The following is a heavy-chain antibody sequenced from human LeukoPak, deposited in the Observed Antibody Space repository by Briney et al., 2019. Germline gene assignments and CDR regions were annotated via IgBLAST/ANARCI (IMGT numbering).Heavy chain of an antibody. J-gene: IGHJ4*02. CDR2: INPNSGGT. Sequence: ASVKVSCKASGYTFIGYYIHWVRQAPGQGLEWMGWINPNSGGTNYAQKLQGRVTMTRDTSISTVYMELSRLRSDDTALYYCARFRYSYGFDYWGQGTLVTVSS. CDR1: GYTFIGYY. D-gene: IGHD5-18*01. V-gene: IGHV1-2*02. CDR3: ARFRYSYGFDY.